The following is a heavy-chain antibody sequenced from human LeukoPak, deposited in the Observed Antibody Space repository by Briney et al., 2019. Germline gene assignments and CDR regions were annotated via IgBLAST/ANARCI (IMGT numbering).Heavy chain of an antibody. Sequence: KASETLSLTCTVSGVSISTSRYYWGWIRQPPGKGLEWIGNIYYTGPTYYNASRESRVTISLDTSKNQFALKLSSVTAADTAVYYCARQQSSSWYGYFDYWGQGTLVTVSS. V-gene: IGHV4-39*01. D-gene: IGHD6-13*01. J-gene: IGHJ4*02. CDR3: ARQQSSSWYGYFDY. CDR2: IYYTGPT. CDR1: GVSISTSRYY.